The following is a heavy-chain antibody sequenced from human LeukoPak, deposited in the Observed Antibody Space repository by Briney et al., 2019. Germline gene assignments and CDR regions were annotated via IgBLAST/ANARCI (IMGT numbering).Heavy chain of an antibody. CDR1: GGSISSSSYY. D-gene: IGHD2-2*01. J-gene: IGHJ4*02. CDR3: ARHGRPSGRYSLVVPAATVDY. CDR2: IYYSGST. Sequence: SETLSLTCTVSGGSISSSSYYWGWIRQPPGKGLEWIGSIYYSGSTYYNPSLKSRVTISVDTSKNQFSLKLSSVTAADTAVYYCARHGRPSGRYSLVVPAATVDYWGPGTLVTVSS. V-gene: IGHV4-39*01.